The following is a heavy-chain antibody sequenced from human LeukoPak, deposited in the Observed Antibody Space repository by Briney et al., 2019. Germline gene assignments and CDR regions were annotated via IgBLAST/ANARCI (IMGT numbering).Heavy chain of an antibody. CDR1: GGSISSSSYY. CDR3: ARHYCSSTSCNFDY. J-gene: IGHJ4*02. CDR2: VYYSGST. D-gene: IGHD2-2*01. Sequence: SETLSLTCTVSGGSISSSSYYWGWIRQPPGRGLEWIGSVYYSGSTYYNPSLKSRVTISVDTSKNQFSLKLSSVTAADTAVYYCARHYCSSTSCNFDYWGQGNMVTVSS. V-gene: IGHV4-39*01.